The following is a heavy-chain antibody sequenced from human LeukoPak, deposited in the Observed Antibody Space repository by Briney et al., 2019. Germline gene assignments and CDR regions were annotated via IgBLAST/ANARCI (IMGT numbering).Heavy chain of an antibody. Sequence: PGGSLRLSCAASGFTFNNYYMGWIRQAPGKGLEWISYISSTVSTTYYADSVKGRFTISRDNAKNSLYLQMNSLRAEDTAVYYCAREGGYYHLDYWGQGTLVTVSS. V-gene: IGHV3-11*01. D-gene: IGHD3-22*01. CDR3: AREGGYYHLDY. J-gene: IGHJ4*02. CDR1: GFTFNNYY. CDR2: ISSTVSTT.